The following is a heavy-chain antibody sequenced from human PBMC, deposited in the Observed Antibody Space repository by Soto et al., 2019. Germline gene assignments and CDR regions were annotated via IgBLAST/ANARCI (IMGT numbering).Heavy chain of an antibody. CDR2: IDPSDSYT. J-gene: IGHJ3*02. V-gene: IGHV5-10-1*04. Sequence: GETLKISGKVSGYSFTSYWISWVRQMPGKGLEWMGRIDPSDSYTNYSPSFQGQVTISADKSISTAYLQWSSLKASDTAMYYCARAVATDDAFDIWGQGTMVTVSS. CDR1: GYSFTSYW. D-gene: IGHD6-19*01. CDR3: ARAVATDDAFDI.